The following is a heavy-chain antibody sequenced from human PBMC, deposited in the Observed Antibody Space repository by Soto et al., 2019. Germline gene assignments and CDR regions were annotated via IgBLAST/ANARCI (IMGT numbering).Heavy chain of an antibody. CDR1: GFTFSSYA. D-gene: IGHD3-16*01. CDR2: ITGSGDST. V-gene: IGHV3-23*01. Sequence: VVSLRLSCAASGFTFSSYAMTWFRQAPGKGLEWVSLITGSGDSTYYADSVKGRFTISRDNSKNTLYLQMNSLRAEDTAVYFCAKAGGSTGGTEYFQDSGQGNLVTV. J-gene: IGHJ1*01. CDR3: AKAGGSTGGTEYFQD.